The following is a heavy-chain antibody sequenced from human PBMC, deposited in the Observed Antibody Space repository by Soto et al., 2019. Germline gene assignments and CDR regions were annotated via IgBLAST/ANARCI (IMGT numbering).Heavy chain of an antibody. CDR1: GFTFSSCV. CDR3: AKGLLNGRWYAAD. V-gene: IGHV3-23*01. J-gene: IGHJ4*02. CDR2: ITKSGDT. Sequence: PGGSLRLSCETSGFTFSSCVMTWVRQAPGKGLEWVAVITKSGDTDYADSVKGRFTISRDNSKHTVYLQMNSLRAEDTAVYYCAKGLLNGRWYAADWGQGALVTVSS. D-gene: IGHD6-13*01.